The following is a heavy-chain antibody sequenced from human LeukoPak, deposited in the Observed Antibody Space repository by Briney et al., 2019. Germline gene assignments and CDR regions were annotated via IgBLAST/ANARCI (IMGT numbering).Heavy chain of an antibody. D-gene: IGHD5-18*01. CDR2: INPSGGST. Sequence: ASVKVSCKASGYTFTSYYMHWVRQAPGQGLEWMGIINPSGGSTSYAQKFQGRVTMTRDMSTSTVYMELSSLSSEDTAVYYCARDDTAMVTSYWGQGTLVTVSS. V-gene: IGHV1-46*01. CDR1: GYTFTSYY. J-gene: IGHJ4*02. CDR3: ARDDTAMVTSY.